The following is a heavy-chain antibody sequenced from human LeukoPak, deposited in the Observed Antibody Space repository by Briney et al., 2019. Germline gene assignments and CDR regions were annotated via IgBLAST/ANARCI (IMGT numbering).Heavy chain of an antibody. V-gene: IGHV4-39*01. Sequence: SETLSLTCTVSGGSVSSSSDYWGWVRQPPGKGLEWIGSISGNTYYNPSLKRRVTISVDTSKNQFSLKLSSVTAADTAVYYCARSGGYCGETTRHVEYFDVWGRGTLVTVSS. CDR1: GGSVSSSSDY. CDR2: ISGNT. D-gene: IGHD2-15*01. CDR3: ARSGGYCGETTRHVEYFDV. J-gene: IGHJ2*01.